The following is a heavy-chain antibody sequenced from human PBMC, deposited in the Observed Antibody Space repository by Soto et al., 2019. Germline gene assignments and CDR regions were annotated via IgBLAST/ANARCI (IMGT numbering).Heavy chain of an antibody. CDR2: VSRGGST. V-gene: IGHV3-23*01. Sequence: PGGSLRLYCAASGFTFASYAMGWVRQAPGKGLECVSVVSRGGSTHYADSVTGRFIVSRDNSKNTVSLQMNSLRADDTAVYYCAKRRGAGGHFDYWGRGALVTVSS. D-gene: IGHD2-15*01. CDR3: AKRRGAGGHFDY. J-gene: IGHJ4*02. CDR1: GFTFASYA.